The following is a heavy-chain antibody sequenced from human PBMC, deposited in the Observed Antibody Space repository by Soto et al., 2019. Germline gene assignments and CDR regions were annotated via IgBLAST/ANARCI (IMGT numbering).Heavy chain of an antibody. CDR3: TRDRGALGMDV. V-gene: IGHV4-31*03. Sequence: SENLSLTCTVSGDSSSSGGYYWSWIRQHPGKGLEWIGYIYYSGGTYYNPSLKSRVTISVDTSKNQFSLKLSSMTAADTAVYYCTRDRGALGMDVRGQATTVTVSS. CDR2: IYYSGGT. J-gene: IGHJ6*02. CDR1: GDSSSSGGYY. D-gene: IGHD3-10*01.